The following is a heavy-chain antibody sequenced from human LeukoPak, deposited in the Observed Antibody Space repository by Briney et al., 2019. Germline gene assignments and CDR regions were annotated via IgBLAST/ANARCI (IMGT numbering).Heavy chain of an antibody. Sequence: GGSLRLSCAASGFTFSDYYMSWIRQAPGKGLEWVSYISSSGSTIYYADSVKGRFTISRDNAKNSLYLQMNSLRAEDTAVYYCAKDFVRVAGTGAFDIWGQGTMATVSS. CDR3: AKDFVRVAGTGAFDI. D-gene: IGHD6-19*01. CDR2: ISSSGSTI. CDR1: GFTFSDYY. V-gene: IGHV3-11*04. J-gene: IGHJ3*02.